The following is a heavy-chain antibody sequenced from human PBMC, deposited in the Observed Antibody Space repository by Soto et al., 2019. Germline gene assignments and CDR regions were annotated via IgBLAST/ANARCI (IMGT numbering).Heavy chain of an antibody. CDR3: ARDPLNYDDSGYHVDY. D-gene: IGHD3-22*01. CDR1: GFTFITYS. V-gene: IGHV3-48*01. J-gene: IGHJ4*02. CDR2: ISSSSSTI. Sequence: EVQVVESGGGLVQPGGSLRLSCAASGFTFITYSMNWVRQAPGKGLEWVSYISSSSSTIHYADSVKGRFTISRDNAKNSLYLQLPRQRPEQTAVYYCARDPLNYDDSGYHVDYWGQGTLVTVSS.